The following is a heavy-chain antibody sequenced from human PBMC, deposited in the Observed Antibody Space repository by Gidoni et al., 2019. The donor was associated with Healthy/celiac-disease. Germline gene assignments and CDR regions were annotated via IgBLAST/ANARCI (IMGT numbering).Heavy chain of an antibody. Sequence: QVQLQQWGAGLLKPSETLSLTCAVYGGSFSGYYWSWIRQPPGKGLEWIGEINHSGSTNYNPYLKSRVTIAVDTSKNQFSLKLSSVTAADTAVYYCARGDGRKPLPQRGLGYWGQGTLVTVSS. CDR2: INHSGST. CDR3: ARGDGRKPLPQRGLGY. J-gene: IGHJ4*02. CDR1: GGSFSGYY. D-gene: IGHD2-15*01. V-gene: IGHV4-34*01.